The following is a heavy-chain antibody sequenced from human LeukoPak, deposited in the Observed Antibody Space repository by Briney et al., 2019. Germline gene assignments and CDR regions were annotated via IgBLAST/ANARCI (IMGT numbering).Heavy chain of an antibody. CDR1: GFTFTSYA. V-gene: IGHV3-30-3*01. CDR3: ARDLASTVYYYYGLDV. Sequence: GRSLRLSCAASGFTFTSYAMHWVSQAPGKGLEWVAVISYDGSNKYYADSVKGRFTISRDNSKNTLYLQMNSLRPEDTAVYSCARDLASTVYYYYGLDVWGQGTTVTVSS. J-gene: IGHJ6*02. CDR2: ISYDGSNK. D-gene: IGHD4-11*01.